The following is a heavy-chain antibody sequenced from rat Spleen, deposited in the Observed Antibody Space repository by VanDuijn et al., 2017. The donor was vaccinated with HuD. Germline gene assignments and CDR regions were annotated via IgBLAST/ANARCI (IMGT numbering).Heavy chain of an antibody. CDR2: IIYDGSRT. Sequence: EVQLVESGGGLVQPGRSLKLSCAASGFTFSDYGVAWVRQAPTTGLEWVATIIYDGSRTYYRDSVKGRFTISRDNAKSILYVQMDSLRPEDTATYYCARRHYGYTDYFDYWGQGVMVTVSS. J-gene: IGHJ2*01. CDR3: ARRHYGYTDYFDY. V-gene: IGHV5-29*01. D-gene: IGHD1-9*01. CDR1: GFTFSDYG.